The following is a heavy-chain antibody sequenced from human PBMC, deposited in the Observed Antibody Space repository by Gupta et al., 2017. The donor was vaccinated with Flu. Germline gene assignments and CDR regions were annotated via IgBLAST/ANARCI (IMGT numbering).Heavy chain of an antibody. CDR1: GYTFTGYY. V-gene: IGHV1-2*06. CDR3: ARARTTLGYGNWFDP. Sequence: QVQLVQSGAEVKKPGASVKFSCKAPGYTFTGYYMHWVRQAPGQGLEWMGRINPNSGGTNYAQKFQGRVTMTRDTSISTAYMELSRLRSDDTAAYYCARARTTLGYGNWFDPWGQGTLVTVSS. J-gene: IGHJ5*02. CDR2: INPNSGGT. D-gene: IGHD1-7*01.